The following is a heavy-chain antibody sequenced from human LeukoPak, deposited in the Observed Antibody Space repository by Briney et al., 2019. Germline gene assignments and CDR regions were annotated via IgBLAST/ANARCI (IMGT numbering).Heavy chain of an antibody. D-gene: IGHD2-15*01. V-gene: IGHV4-59*12. CDR2: IYYSGST. CDR3: ARGPRYCSGGSCYSWLTLYYFDY. CDR1: GYSISSSYY. Sequence: PSETLSLTCTVSGYSISSSYYWSWIRQPPGKGLEWIGYIYYSGSTNYNPSLKSRVTISVDTSKNQFSLKLSSVTAADTAVYYCARGPRYCSGGSCYSWLTLYYFDYWGQGTLVTVSS. J-gene: IGHJ4*02.